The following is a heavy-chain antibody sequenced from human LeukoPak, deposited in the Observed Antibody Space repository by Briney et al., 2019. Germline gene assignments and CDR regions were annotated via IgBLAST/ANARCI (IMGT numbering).Heavy chain of an antibody. CDR3: AKDVGKWESLHFFDY. CDR1: GFTFSYYS. V-gene: IGHV3-48*01. D-gene: IGHD1-26*01. J-gene: IGHJ4*02. Sequence: GGSLRLSCAASGFTFSYYSMNWVRQAPGKGLEWVSYISSSSNTIYYAGSVKGRFTISRDNAKNTLYLQMNSLRGDDTAVYYCAKDVGKWESLHFFDYWGQGTLVTVSS. CDR2: ISSSSNTI.